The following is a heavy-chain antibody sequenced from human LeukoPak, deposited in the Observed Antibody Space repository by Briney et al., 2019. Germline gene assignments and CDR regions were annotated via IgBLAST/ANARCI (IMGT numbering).Heavy chain of an antibody. D-gene: IGHD5-18*01. V-gene: IGHV1-69*01. J-gene: IGHJ4*02. CDR2: IIPIFGTA. CDR3: ARVPGYSYDPPFDY. CDR1: GGTFSRYA. Sequence: ASVKVSGKASGGTFSRYAISWVRQAPGQGLEWMGGIIPIFGTANYAQKCQRRVTITADESTSTAYMELSILRSEDTAVYYCARVPGYSYDPPFDYWGQGTLVTVCS.